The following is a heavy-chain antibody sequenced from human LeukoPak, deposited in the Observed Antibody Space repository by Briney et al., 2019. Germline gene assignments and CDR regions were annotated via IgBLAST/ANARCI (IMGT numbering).Heavy chain of an antibody. CDR2: IYSGGIT. Sequence: GGSLRLSCAASGFSVTDSYFSWVRQTPGKGLEWVSLIYSGGITNYADSVRGGSTISRDISGKTVYLQMNCMRAEATAVYYCARGGADYYDSSELDYWGQGTLVTVSS. V-gene: IGHV3-66*01. D-gene: IGHD3-22*01. CDR1: GFSVTDSY. J-gene: IGHJ4*02. CDR3: ARGGADYYDSSELDY.